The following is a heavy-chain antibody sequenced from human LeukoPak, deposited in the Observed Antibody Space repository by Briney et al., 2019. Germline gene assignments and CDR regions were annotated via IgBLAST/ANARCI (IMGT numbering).Heavy chain of an antibody. J-gene: IGHJ6*02. V-gene: IGHV3-21*01. Sequence: GGSLRLSCAASGFTFSSYSMNWVRQAPGKGLEWVSSISSSSSYIYYADSVKGRFTISRDNAKNSLYLQMNSLRAEDTAVYYCASQPPVAADYGMDVWAKGPRSPSP. CDR1: GFTFSSYS. CDR3: ASQPPVAADYGMDV. CDR2: ISSSSSYI. D-gene: IGHD6-19*01.